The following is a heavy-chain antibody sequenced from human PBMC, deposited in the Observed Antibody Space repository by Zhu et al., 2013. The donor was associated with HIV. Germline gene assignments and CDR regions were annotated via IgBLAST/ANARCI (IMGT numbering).Heavy chain of an antibody. CDR3: ARAGDCGGDCPYPFYYYYGMDV. Sequence: QVQLVQSGAEVKKPGSSVKVSCKASGGTFSSYTISWVRQAPGQGLEWMGRIIPILGIANYAQKFQGRVTITADKSTSTAYMELSSLRSEDTAVYYCARAGDCGGDCPYPFYYYYGMDVWGQGTTVTVSS. D-gene: IGHD2-21*02. CDR1: GGTFSSYT. CDR2: IIPILGIA. J-gene: IGHJ6*02. V-gene: IGHV1-69*02.